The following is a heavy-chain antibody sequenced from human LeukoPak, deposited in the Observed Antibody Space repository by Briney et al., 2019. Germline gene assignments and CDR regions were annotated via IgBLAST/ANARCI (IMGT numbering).Heavy chain of an antibody. CDR1: GFTFSSYS. Sequence: GGSLRLSCAASGFTFSSYSMNWVRQAPGKGLEWVSSISSSSSYIYFADSVKGRFTISRDNAKNSLYLQMNSLRAEDTAVYYCARDPVTAMNYWGQGTLVTVSS. CDR3: ARDPVTAMNY. V-gene: IGHV3-21*01. D-gene: IGHD5-18*01. J-gene: IGHJ4*02. CDR2: ISSSSSYI.